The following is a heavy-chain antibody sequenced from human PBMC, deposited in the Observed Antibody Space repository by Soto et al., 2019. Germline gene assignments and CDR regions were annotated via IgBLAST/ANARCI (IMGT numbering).Heavy chain of an antibody. J-gene: IGHJ3*02. D-gene: IGHD5-12*01. CDR2: ISTYNGNT. CDR3: VIEPGYSATRDRGFDI. V-gene: IGHV1-18*01. CDR1: GYTFTSYG. Sequence: QVQLVQSGAEVKKPGASVKVSCKASGYTFTSYGISWVRQAPGQGPERMGRISTYNGNTNYVQKLQGRVTMTTDTATSTADLGLRSLRYDDTAVYYGVIEPGYSATRDRGFDICGQGPMV.